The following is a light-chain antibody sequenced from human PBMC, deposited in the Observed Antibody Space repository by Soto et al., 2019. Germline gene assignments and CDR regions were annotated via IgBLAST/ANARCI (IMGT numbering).Light chain of an antibody. CDR1: QSISNY. CDR3: QQSHSMPIT. CDR2: AAF. J-gene: IGKJ3*01. V-gene: IGKV1-39*01. Sequence: DIQMTQSPPSLSASVGDRDTITCRASQSISNYLNWYQQKPGKAPKLLIHAAFSLQSGAPSRFSGSGSGTDFTLTISSLQPEDCAVYYCQQSHSMPITFGPGTKVDIK.